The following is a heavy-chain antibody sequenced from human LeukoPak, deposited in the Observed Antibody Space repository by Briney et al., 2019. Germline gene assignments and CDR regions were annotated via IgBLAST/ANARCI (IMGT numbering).Heavy chain of an antibody. J-gene: IGHJ3*02. CDR1: GFTFSSYG. CDR3: AKNGGSYGGAFDI. D-gene: IGHD1-26*01. V-gene: IGHV3-30*02. CDR2: IRYDGSNK. Sequence: GGSLRLSCAAPGFTFSSYGMHWVRQAPGKGLEWVAFIRYDGSNKYYADSVKGRFTISRDNSKNTLYLQMNSLRAEDTAVYYCAKNGGSYGGAFDIWGQGTMVTVSS.